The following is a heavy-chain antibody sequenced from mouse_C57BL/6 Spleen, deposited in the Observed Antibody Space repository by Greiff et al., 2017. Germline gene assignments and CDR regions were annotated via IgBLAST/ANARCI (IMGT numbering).Heavy chain of an antibody. V-gene: IGHV1-50*01. CDR1: GYTFTSYW. CDR2: IDPSDSYT. Sequence: VQLQQPGAELVKPGASVKLSCKASGYTFTSYWMQWVKQRPGQGLEWIGEIDPSDSYTNYNQKFKGKATLTVDTSSSTAYMQLSSLTSEDSAVYYCARRSTGFAYWGQGTLVTVSA. D-gene: IGHD4-1*02. CDR3: ARRSTGFAY. J-gene: IGHJ3*01.